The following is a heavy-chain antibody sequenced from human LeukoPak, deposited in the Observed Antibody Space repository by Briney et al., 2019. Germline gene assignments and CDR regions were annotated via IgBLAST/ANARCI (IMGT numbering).Heavy chain of an antibody. CDR1: GFTFDDYA. CDR2: ISWNSGSI. Sequence: PGGSLRLSCAASGFTFDDYAMHWVRQAPGKGLEWVSGISWNSGSIVYADSVKGRFTISRDNAKNSLYLQMNSLRAEDTALYYCAKDPYYDILTGPQDAFDIWGQGTMVTVSS. J-gene: IGHJ3*02. CDR3: AKDPYYDILTGPQDAFDI. D-gene: IGHD3-9*01. V-gene: IGHV3-9*01.